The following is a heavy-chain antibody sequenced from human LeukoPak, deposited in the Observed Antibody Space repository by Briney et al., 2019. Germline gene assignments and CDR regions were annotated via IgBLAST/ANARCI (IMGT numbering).Heavy chain of an antibody. V-gene: IGHV3-30-3*01. CDR3: ARGSGGYYDSGRRYYYGMGV. J-gene: IGHJ6*02. CDR2: ISYDGSNK. CDR1: GFTFSSYA. Sequence: GGSLRLSCAASGFTFSSYAMHWVRQAPGKGLEWVAVISYDGSNKYYADSVKGRFTISRDNSKNTLYLQMSSLRAEDTAVYYCARGSGGYYDSGRRYYYGMGVWGQGTTVTVSS. D-gene: IGHD3-22*01.